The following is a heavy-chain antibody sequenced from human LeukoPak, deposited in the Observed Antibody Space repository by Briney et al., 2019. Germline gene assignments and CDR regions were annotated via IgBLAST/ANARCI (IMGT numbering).Heavy chain of an antibody. Sequence: GSLRLSCVASGFTFTRYCMSWVRQAPGKGLEWVANIKQDGSEKYYVASVNGRFTISRDNAGNSVYLQMNSLSDDYTAVYYCARDGDYIMPPFDYWGQGILVTVSS. V-gene: IGHV3-7*01. J-gene: IGHJ4*02. CDR3: ARDGDYIMPPFDY. D-gene: IGHD4-17*01. CDR2: IKQDGSEK. CDR1: GFTFTRYC.